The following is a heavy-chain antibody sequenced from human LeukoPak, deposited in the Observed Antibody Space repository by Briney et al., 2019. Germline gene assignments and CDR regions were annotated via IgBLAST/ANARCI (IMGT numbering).Heavy chain of an antibody. D-gene: IGHD6-6*01. J-gene: IGHJ4*02. CDR1: GFTFSSYA. CDR2: ISYSGSSV. V-gene: IGHV3-23*01. Sequence: GGSLRLSCAASGFTFSSYAMSWVRQAPGKGLEWVSGISYSGSSVYYADSVEGRFTISRDNSKNTLYLQMNSLRAEDTAVYYCAKQPYSSSSSTTFDSWGQGTLVTVSS. CDR3: AKQPYSSSSSTTFDS.